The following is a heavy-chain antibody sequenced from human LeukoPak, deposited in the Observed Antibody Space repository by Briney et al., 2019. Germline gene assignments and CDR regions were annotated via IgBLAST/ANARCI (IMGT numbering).Heavy chain of an antibody. Sequence: GASVKVSCKASGYTFTSYGISWVRQAPGQGLEWMGWISAYNGNTNYAQKLQGKVTMTTDTSTGTAYMELRSLRSDDTAVYYCAREYCSSTSCYRTGDDFDYWGQGTLVTVSS. CDR2: ISAYNGNT. J-gene: IGHJ4*02. CDR3: AREYCSSTSCYRTGDDFDY. D-gene: IGHD2-2*02. CDR1: GYTFTSYG. V-gene: IGHV1-18*01.